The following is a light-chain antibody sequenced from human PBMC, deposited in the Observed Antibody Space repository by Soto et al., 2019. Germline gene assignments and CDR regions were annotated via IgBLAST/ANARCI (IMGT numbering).Light chain of an antibody. CDR1: SSDIGGYNA. Sequence: QSALTQPASVSGSPGQTITISCTGTSSDIGGYNAVSWYQHHPGKAPKLIIYEVTHRPSGVSDRFSASKSGNTASLTISGLQAEDEADYYCSSYAGDSIYVLFGGGTKLTVL. CDR3: SSYAGDSIYVL. CDR2: EVT. V-gene: IGLV2-14*01. J-gene: IGLJ3*02.